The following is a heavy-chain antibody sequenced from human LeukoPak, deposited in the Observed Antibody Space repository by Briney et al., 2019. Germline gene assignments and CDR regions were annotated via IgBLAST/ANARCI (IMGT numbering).Heavy chain of an antibody. CDR3: ARGGFIVAPMGYFDY. CDR1: GFRFNTYW. CDR2: IKQDGNEK. D-gene: IGHD3-10*01. J-gene: IGHJ4*02. V-gene: IGHV3-7*01. Sequence: GGSLRLSCAASGFRFNTYWMSWVRQAPGKGREWVGNIKQDGNEKYYADSVKGRFTISRDNSKNTLYLQMNSLRAEDTAVYYCARGGFIVAPMGYFDYWGQGTLVTVSS.